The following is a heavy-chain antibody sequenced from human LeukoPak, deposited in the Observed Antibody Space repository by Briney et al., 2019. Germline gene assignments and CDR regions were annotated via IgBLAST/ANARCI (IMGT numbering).Heavy chain of an antibody. CDR3: ARRTYYGSRSYYKL. J-gene: IGHJ4*02. CDR2: IYHSGST. D-gene: IGHD3-10*01. CDR1: GGSISSYY. Sequence: SETLSLTCAVSGGSISSYYWSWIRQPPGKGLEWIGYIYHSGSTNYNPSLKSRVTISVDTSKNQFSLKLSSVTAADTAVYYCARRTYYGSRSYYKLWGQGTLVTVSS. V-gene: IGHV4-59*12.